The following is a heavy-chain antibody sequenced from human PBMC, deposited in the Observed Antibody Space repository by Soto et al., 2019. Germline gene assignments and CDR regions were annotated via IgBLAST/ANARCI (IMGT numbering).Heavy chain of an antibody. J-gene: IGHJ3*02. Sequence: GASVKVSCKASGYTYTGYYMHWVRQAPGQGLEWMGWINPNSGGTNYAQKFQGWVTMTRDTSISTAYMELSRLRSDDTAVYYCARSSSSWSYDAFDIWGQGTMVTVSS. V-gene: IGHV1-2*04. CDR3: ARSSSSWSYDAFDI. CDR1: GYTYTGYY. CDR2: INPNSGGT. D-gene: IGHD6-13*01.